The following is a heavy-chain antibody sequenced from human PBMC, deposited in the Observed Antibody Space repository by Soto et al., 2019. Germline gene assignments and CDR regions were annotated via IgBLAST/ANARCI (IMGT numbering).Heavy chain of an antibody. D-gene: IGHD6-19*01. Sequence: GASLKVSCKASEYTFSRYYMNWVRQAPGQGLEWMGIINPGGDNTIYAQKFQGRVTMTRDTSTSTVYMELSSLRSEDTAVYFCARDLRPIAMAGEYYYYAMDVWGQGTTVTVSS. CDR1: EYTFSRYY. CDR3: ARDLRPIAMAGEYYYYAMDV. CDR2: INPGGDNT. J-gene: IGHJ6*02. V-gene: IGHV1-46*03.